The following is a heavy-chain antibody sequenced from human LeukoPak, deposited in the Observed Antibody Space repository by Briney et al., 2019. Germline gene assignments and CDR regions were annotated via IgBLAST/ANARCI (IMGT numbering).Heavy chain of an antibody. CDR3: ARDAPTAGVTYYYYGMDV. V-gene: IGHV3-21*01. CDR1: GFTFSSYS. Sequence: GGSLRLSCAASGFTFSSYSMNWVRQAPGKGLEWVSSISSSSSYIYYADSVKGRFTISRDNAKNSLYLQMNSLRAEDTAVYYCARDAPTAGVTYYYYGMDVWGQGTTVTVSS. D-gene: IGHD6-13*01. J-gene: IGHJ6*02. CDR2: ISSSSSYI.